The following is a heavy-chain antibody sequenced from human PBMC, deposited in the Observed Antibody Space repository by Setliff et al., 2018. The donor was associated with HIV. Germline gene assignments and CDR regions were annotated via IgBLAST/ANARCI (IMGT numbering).Heavy chain of an antibody. CDR1: GSTFSDKN. Sequence: GGSLRLSCSASGSTFSDKNMNWVRQAPGKGLEWVSSISSSGIYIYYADSVKSRFTISRDNAKNSLYLQMNSLRAEDTAVYYCARAQDVWGSFRYTNYYFYMDVWGKGTTVTVSS. CDR3: ARAQDVWGSFRYTNYYFYMDV. D-gene: IGHD3-16*02. CDR2: ISSSGIYI. V-gene: IGHV3-21*01. J-gene: IGHJ6*03.